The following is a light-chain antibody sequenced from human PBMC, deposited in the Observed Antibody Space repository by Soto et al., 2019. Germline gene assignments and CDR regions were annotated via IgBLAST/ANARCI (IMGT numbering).Light chain of an antibody. CDR1: QSVSSSY. CDR3: QQYGRSPPIT. CDR2: GAS. J-gene: IGKJ5*01. V-gene: IGKV3-20*01. Sequence: EIVLTQSPCTLSLSPGERATLSCRASQSVSSSYLAWYQQKPGQAPRLLIYGASSRATGIPDRFSGSGSGTDFTLTISRLEPEDFAVYYCQQYGRSPPITFGQGTR.